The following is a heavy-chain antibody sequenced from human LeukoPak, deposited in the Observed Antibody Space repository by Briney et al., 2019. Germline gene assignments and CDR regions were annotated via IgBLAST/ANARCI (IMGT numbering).Heavy chain of an antibody. D-gene: IGHD3-22*01. Sequence: GGSLRLSCAASGFTFSNAWMSWVRQAPGKGLEWVGRIESKTDGGTTDYAAPVKGRFTISRDDSKNTLYLQMNSLKTEDTAVYYCTTEYDSSAVMGGWGQGTLVTVSS. CDR3: TTEYDSSAVMGG. J-gene: IGHJ4*02. CDR1: GFTFSNAW. V-gene: IGHV3-15*04. CDR2: IESKTDGGTT.